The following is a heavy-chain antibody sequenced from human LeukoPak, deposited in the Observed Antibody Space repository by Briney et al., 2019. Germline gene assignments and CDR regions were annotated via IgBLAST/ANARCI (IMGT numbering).Heavy chain of an antibody. CDR1: GYTFRSYD. D-gene: IGHD6-19*01. V-gene: IGHV1-18*01. CDR2: ISPNNGNT. Sequence: ASVKVSFKASGYTFRSYDITWVRQAPGQGLEWMGWISPNNGNTNYAQKFQGRVTMTTDTPTSTAYMGMRSLRSDDTAVYYCARDRDSSGWHVADYWGQGTLVTVSS. CDR3: ARDRDSSGWHVADY. J-gene: IGHJ4*02.